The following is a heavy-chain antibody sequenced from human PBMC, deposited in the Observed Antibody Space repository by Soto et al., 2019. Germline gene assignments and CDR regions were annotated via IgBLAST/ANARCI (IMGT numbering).Heavy chain of an antibody. J-gene: IGHJ4*02. CDR3: ARDLSYWSLLIDH. Sequence: QVQVVESGGGVVQPGGSLRLSCTASGFSLSRYGLHWFRQAPGKWLGWVAGLWSNGITRSYADSVKGRFTISRDTSENMLYRQMNSLGAEDTAVYYCARDLSYWSLLIDHWGQGTLVTVSS. V-gene: IGHV3-33*01. CDR2: LWSNGITR. D-gene: IGHD2-8*02. CDR1: GFSLSRYG.